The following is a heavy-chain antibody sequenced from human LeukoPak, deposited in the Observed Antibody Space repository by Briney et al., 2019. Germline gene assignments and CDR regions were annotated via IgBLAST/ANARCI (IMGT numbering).Heavy chain of an antibody. J-gene: IGHJ4*02. V-gene: IGHV3-23*01. D-gene: IGHD3-22*01. Sequence: GGSLRLSCAASGFTFSSYAMSWVSQAPGKGLEWVSAISGSGGSTYYADSVKGRFTISRDNSKNTLYLQMNSLRAEDTAVYYCAKSYDSSGYYYVPFDYWGQGTLVTVSS. CDR1: GFTFSSYA. CDR3: AKSYDSSGYYYVPFDY. CDR2: ISGSGGST.